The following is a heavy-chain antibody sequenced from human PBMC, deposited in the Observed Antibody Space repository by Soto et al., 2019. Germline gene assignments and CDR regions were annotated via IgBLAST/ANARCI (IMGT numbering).Heavy chain of an antibody. J-gene: IGHJ6*02. CDR1: GGTFSSYA. CDR3: ARGANYYGSPPVLYGMDV. CDR2: IIPIFGTA. Sequence: QVQLVQSGAEVKKPGSSVKVSCKASGGTFSSYAISWVRQAPGQGLEWMGGIIPIFGTANYAQQFQGRVTITADEATSTAYMELSSLRSEDTAVYYCARGANYYGSPPVLYGMDVWGQGTTVTVSS. V-gene: IGHV1-69*12. D-gene: IGHD3-10*01.